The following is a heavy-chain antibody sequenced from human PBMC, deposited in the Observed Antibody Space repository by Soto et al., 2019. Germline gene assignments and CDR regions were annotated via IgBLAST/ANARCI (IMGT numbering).Heavy chain of an antibody. J-gene: IGHJ4*02. V-gene: IGHV3-23*01. CDR1: GFTFSSYA. CDR3: AKDGTERPAGYGGDNTIDY. CDR2: ISGSGGST. Sequence: EVQLLESGGGLVQPGGSLRLSCAASGFTFSSYAMSWVRQAPGKGLEWVSAISGSGGSTYYADSVKGRFTISRDNSKNTLYLQMNSLRAEDTAVYYCAKDGTERPAGYGGDNTIDYWGQGTLVTVSS. D-gene: IGHD4-17*01.